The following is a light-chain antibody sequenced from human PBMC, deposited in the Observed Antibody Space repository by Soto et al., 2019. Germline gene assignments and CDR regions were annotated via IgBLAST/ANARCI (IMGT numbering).Light chain of an antibody. CDR3: SSYTTISTVI. J-gene: IGLJ2*01. CDR2: DVS. V-gene: IGLV2-14*03. CDR1: RSDIGAYHY. Sequence: QSALTQPASVSGSSGQSITISCTGTRSDIGAYHYVSWYQQHPGKGPKLIIYDVSNRPSGVSNRFSGSQSANTASLTISGLKAEDEADYYCSSYTTISTVIFGGGTKLTVL.